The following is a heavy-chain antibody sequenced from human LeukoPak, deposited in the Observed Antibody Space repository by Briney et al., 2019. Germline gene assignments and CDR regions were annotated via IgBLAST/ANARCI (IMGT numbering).Heavy chain of an antibody. Sequence: SGTLSLTCAVSGGSISSSNWWSWVRQPPGKGLEWIGEIYHSGSTNYNPSLKSRVTMSVDKSKNQFSLKLTSVTAADAAVYFCARSGRITRLDYWGQGILATVSS. CDR2: IYHSGST. J-gene: IGHJ4*02. CDR3: ARSGRITRLDY. V-gene: IGHV4-4*02. D-gene: IGHD3-10*01. CDR1: GGSISSSNW.